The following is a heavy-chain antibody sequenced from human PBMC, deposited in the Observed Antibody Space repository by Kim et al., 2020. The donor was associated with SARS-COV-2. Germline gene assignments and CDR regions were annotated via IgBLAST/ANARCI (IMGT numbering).Heavy chain of an antibody. Sequence: SETLSLTCVVSSDSIRTYYWCWIRQPPGKGLEWIAHIFHSGDTDYNPSLMSRATISIDTSKSQYSLTLRTVTAADTGMYYCARHLTASGPRHNFDSWGQGILVIVSA. V-gene: IGHV4-59*08. CDR1: SDSIRTYY. CDR3: ARHLTASGPRHNFDS. J-gene: IGHJ5*01. CDR2: IFHSGDT. D-gene: IGHD3-9*01.